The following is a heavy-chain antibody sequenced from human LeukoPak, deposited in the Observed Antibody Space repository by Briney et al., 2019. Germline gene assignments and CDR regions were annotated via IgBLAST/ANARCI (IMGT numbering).Heavy chain of an antibody. J-gene: IGHJ3*02. D-gene: IGHD4-23*01. CDR2: IYSGGST. CDR1: GFTFSTNY. Sequence: GESLRLSCAASGFTFSTNYMSWVRQAPGKGLEWVSVIYSGGSTYYADSVKGRFTISRDNSKNTLYLQMKSLRAEDTAVYYCARTRYTVDDALDIWGQGTMVTVSS. V-gene: IGHV3-66*01. CDR3: ARTRYTVDDALDI.